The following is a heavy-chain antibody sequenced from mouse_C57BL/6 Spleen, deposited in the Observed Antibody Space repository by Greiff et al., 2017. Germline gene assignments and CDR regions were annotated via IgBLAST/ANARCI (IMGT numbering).Heavy chain of an antibody. CDR1: GYTFTDYY. J-gene: IGHJ3*01. Sequence: VQLQQSGPELVKPGASVKISCKASGYTFTDYYMNWVKQSHGKSLEWIGDINPNNGGTSYNQKLKGKATLTVDKSSSTAYMELRSLTSEDSAVYYCASDRAWFAYWGQGTLVTVSA. CDR3: ASDRAWFAY. V-gene: IGHV1-26*01. CDR2: INPNNGGT.